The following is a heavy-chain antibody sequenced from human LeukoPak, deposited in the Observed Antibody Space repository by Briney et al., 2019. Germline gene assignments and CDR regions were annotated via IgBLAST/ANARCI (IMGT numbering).Heavy chain of an antibody. V-gene: IGHV3-21*01. CDR2: ISSSYI. Sequence: KTGGSLRLSCAASGFTFSSYSMNWVRQAPGKGLEWVSSISSSYIYYADSVKGRFTISRDNAKNSLYLQMNSLRAEDTAVYYCARALGAAAAYPTDVWGQGTTVTVS. CDR3: ARALGAAAAYPTDV. D-gene: IGHD6-13*01. CDR1: GFTFSSYS. J-gene: IGHJ6*02.